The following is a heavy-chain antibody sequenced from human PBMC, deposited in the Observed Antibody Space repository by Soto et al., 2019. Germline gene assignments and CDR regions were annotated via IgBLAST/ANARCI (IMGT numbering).Heavy chain of an antibody. CDR3: ARDAPYDYVWGTRRDDAFDI. D-gene: IGHD3-16*01. CDR1: GGSISSGGYY. CDR2: IYYSGST. J-gene: IGHJ3*02. Sequence: QVQLQESGPGLVKPSQTLSLTCTVSGGSISSGGYYWSWIRQHPGKGLEWIGYIYYSGSTYYNPSLKSRVTISVDTSKNQFSLKLSSVTAADTAVYYCARDAPYDYVWGTRRDDAFDIWGQGTMVTVSS. V-gene: IGHV4-31*03.